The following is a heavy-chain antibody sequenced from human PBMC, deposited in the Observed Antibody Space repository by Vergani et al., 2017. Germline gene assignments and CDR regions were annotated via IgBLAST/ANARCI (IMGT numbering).Heavy chain of an antibody. V-gene: IGHV3-30*02. D-gene: IGHD6-13*01. J-gene: IGHJ4*02. CDR1: GFTFSSYG. CDR3: AKAXAAAGQSRTGGVDY. Sequence: QVQLVESGGGVVQPGGSLRLSCAASGFTFSSYGMHWVRQAPGKGLEWVAFIRYDGSNKYYADSVKGRFTISRDNSKNTLYLQMNSLRAEDTAVYYCAKAXAAAGQSRTGGVDYWDQGTLVTVSS. CDR2: IRYDGSNK.